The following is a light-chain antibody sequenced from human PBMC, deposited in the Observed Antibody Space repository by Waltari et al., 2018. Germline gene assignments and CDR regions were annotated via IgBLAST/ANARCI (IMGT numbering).Light chain of an antibody. V-gene: IGLV2-14*01. CDR1: SSAVGGYNY. J-gene: IGLJ2*01. CDR2: DVS. CDR3: SSYTSSSTL. Sequence: QSALTQPASVSGSPGQSITIPCTGTSSAVGGYNYVSWYQQHPGKAPKLMIYDVSKRPSGVSNRFSGSKSGNTASLTISGLQAEDEADYYCSSYTSSSTLFGGGTKLTVL.